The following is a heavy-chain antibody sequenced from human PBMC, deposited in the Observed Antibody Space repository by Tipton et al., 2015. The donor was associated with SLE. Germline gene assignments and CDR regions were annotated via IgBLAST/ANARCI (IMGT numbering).Heavy chain of an antibody. CDR3: ARDYFGSGSYLN. CDR2: ISFDGSNK. J-gene: IGHJ4*02. CDR1: GFTFSNYA. D-gene: IGHD3-10*01. V-gene: IGHV3-30*04. Sequence: SLRLSCAASGFTFSNYAMHWVRQAPGKGLEWVAVISFDGSNKYYADSVKGRFTISRDNSKNTLYLQMNSLRFEDTAVYYCARDYFGSGSYLNWGQGTLVTVSS.